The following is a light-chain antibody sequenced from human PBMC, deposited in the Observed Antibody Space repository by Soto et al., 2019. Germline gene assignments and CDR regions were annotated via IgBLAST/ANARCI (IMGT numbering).Light chain of an antibody. V-gene: IGLV2-14*01. CDR3: NSYTSSSTGV. CDR1: SSDVGGSNY. Sequence: QSALTQPASVSGSPGQSITISCTGTSSDVGGSNYVSWYQQHPGKAPQLMIYEVSNRPSGVSNRFSGSKSGNTAALPISGLQAEDEADYYCNSYTSSSTGVFGGGTKLTVL. J-gene: IGLJ3*02. CDR2: EVS.